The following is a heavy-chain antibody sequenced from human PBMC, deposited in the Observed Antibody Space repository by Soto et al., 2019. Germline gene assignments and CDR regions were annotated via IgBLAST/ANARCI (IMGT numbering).Heavy chain of an antibody. CDR2: IYPGDSDT. D-gene: IGHD1-26*01. J-gene: IGHJ6*02. CDR3: ARLVGATLSYYYGMDV. V-gene: IGHV5-51*01. CDR1: GYSITSYW. Sequence: PGESLKISCKGSGYSITSYWIGWVRQMPGKGLEWMGIIYPGDSDTRYSPSFQGQVTISADKSISTAYLQWSSLKASDTAMYYCARLVGATLSYYYGMDVWGQGTTVTVSS.